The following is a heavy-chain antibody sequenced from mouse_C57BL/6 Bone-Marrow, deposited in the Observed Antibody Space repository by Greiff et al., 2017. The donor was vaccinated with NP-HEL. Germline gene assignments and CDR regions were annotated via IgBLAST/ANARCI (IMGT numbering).Heavy chain of an antibody. V-gene: IGHV1-75*01. CDR3: ARWGLRSYYFDY. J-gene: IGHJ2*01. Sequence: VQVVESGPELVKPGASVKISCKASGYTFTDYYINWVKQRPGQGLEWIGWIFPGSGSTYYNEKFKGKATITVDKSSSTAYMLLSSLTSEDSADYFCARWGLRSYYFDYWGQGTTLTVSS. CDR2: IFPGSGST. CDR1: GYTFTDYY. D-gene: IGHD1-1*01.